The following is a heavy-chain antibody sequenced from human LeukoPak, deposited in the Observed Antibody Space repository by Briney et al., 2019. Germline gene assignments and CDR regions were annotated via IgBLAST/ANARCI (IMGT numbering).Heavy chain of an antibody. CDR2: IYYSGST. CDR3: ARHSIVETSSFDL. CDR1: HGSISRYY. J-gene: IGHJ4*02. V-gene: IGHV4-59*08. D-gene: IGHD1-26*01. Sequence: SETLCLTCTVSHGSISRYYWSWIRQPPGKGLEWIAYIYYSGSTNYNPSLKSRVTISADTSKNQFSLNLNSVSTADTAVYYCARHSIVETSSFDLWGLGTLVTVSS.